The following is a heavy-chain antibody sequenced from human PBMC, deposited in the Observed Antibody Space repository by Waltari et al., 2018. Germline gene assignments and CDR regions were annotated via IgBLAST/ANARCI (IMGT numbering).Heavy chain of an antibody. Sequence: QVQLVQSGPEVKQPGASVKVSCEASGSIFTDYDRNWVRQAPGQGFEWMGWMNPNSGNTGYAQKFQGRVTMTMNTPTSRAYIELRDLRSDDTAVYYCTRRREFFGPDYWGQGSLVTVSA. V-gene: IGHV1-8*01. CDR3: TRRREFFGPDY. D-gene: IGHD3-3*01. J-gene: IGHJ4*02. CDR2: MNPNSGNT. CDR1: GSIFTDYD.